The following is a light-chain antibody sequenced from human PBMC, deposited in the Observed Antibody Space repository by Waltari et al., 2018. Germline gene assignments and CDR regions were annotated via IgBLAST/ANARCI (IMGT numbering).Light chain of an antibody. Sequence: DIEMTQSPSSLSASVGDRVTITCQATEDITNYLNWYQQKPGKAPKLLIYEATNLETEVPSRFSGSGSGTDVTFAISSLQTEDVATYYCQQYHDLPTFGPGTRLEIK. CDR1: EDITNY. V-gene: IGKV1-33*01. CDR2: EAT. J-gene: IGKJ5*01. CDR3: QQYHDLPT.